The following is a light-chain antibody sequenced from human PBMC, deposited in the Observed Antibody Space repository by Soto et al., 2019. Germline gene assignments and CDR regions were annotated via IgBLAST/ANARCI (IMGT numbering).Light chain of an antibody. CDR3: QQYESTPPT. CDR2: WAS. V-gene: IGKV4-1*01. J-gene: IGKJ2*01. CDR1: QSVLYSSNNKNY. Sequence: DIVMTQSPDSLAVSLGERATINCKSSQSVLYSSNNKNYLAWYQQRPEQPPKLLIYWASTRESGVPDRFSGSGCVTDFTLTITSLQAEDVALYYCQQYESTPPTFGQGTKLEIK.